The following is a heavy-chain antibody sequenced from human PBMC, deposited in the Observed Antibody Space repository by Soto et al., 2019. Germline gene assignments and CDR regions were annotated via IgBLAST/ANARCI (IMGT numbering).Heavy chain of an antibody. J-gene: IGHJ6*02. V-gene: IGHV1-69*01. CDR2: IIPIFGTA. D-gene: IGHD2-2*01. CDR3: ARGGCSSTSCYGTRYGMDV. CDR1: GGTFSSYA. Sequence: QVQLVQSGAEVKKPGSSVKVSCKASGGTFSSYAISWVRQAPGQGLEWMGGIIPIFGTANYAQKFQGRVTITAAESTSTAYVALSSLRSEDTAVYYCARGGCSSTSCYGTRYGMDVWGQGTTVTVSS.